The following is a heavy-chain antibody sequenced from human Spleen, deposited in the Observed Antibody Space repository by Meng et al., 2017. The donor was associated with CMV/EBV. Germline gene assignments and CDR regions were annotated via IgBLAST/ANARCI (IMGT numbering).Heavy chain of an antibody. V-gene: IGHV2-5*01. J-gene: IGHJ5*02. CDR1: GFSLSTHGVG. D-gene: IGHD3-3*01. Sequence: SGPTLVKPTQPLTLTCTFSGFSLSTHGVGVGWIRQPPGKALEWLALIYWTDDKRYSPSLKSRLTITKDASKSQVVLTMTNMDPVDTATYYCAHSRDSENDFWGGYNWFDPWGQGTLVTVSS. CDR2: IYWTDDK. CDR3: AHSRDSENDFWGGYNWFDP.